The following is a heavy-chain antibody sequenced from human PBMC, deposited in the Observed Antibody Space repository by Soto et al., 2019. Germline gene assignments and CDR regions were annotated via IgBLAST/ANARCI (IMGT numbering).Heavy chain of an antibody. CDR2: IYWNDDK. CDR3: AHSRRRSNYSSSYGLYAVDI. D-gene: IGHD6-6*01. CDR1: GFSLSTSGVG. Sequence: QITLKESGPTLVKHTQPPTLTCTFSGFSLSTSGVGVRWIRQPPGKALEWLALIYWNDDKRYSPSLKSRLTITKHTSKNQVVLTMTDMDPVDTATYYGAHSRRRSNYSSSYGLYAVDIWGQGTMVTVSS. J-gene: IGHJ3*02. V-gene: IGHV2-5*01.